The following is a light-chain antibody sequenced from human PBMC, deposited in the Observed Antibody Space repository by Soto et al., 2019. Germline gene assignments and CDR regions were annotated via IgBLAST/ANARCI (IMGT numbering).Light chain of an antibody. CDR2: GAS. V-gene: IGKV3-20*01. Sequence: EIVLTQSPGTLSLSPGERATLSCRASQTVLTNYLAWYQQRPGQAPRLLIYGASSRAAGIPDRFIGSGSGTDFTLTITRLEPEDFAVYFCQQYTGPPTTFGQGTRLEIK. J-gene: IGKJ5*01. CDR1: QTVLTNY. CDR3: QQYTGPPTT.